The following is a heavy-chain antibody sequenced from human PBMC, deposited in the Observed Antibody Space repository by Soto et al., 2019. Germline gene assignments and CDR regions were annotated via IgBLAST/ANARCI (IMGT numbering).Heavy chain of an antibody. J-gene: IGHJ4*02. Sequence: GGSLRLSCAASGFTFISYGMHLVPQAPGKGLEWVAVISYDGSNKYYADPVKGRFTISRDNSKNTLYLQMNSLRAEDTAVYYCAKDRRGLTGYYLFDYWGQGTLVTVSS. CDR3: AKDRRGLTGYYLFDY. CDR2: ISYDGSNK. V-gene: IGHV3-30*18. D-gene: IGHD3-9*01. CDR1: GFTFISYG.